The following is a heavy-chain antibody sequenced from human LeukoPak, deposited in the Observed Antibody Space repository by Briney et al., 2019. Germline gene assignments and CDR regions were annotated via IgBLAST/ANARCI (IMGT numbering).Heavy chain of an antibody. CDR2: IYHSGSA. CDR1: GYSITSGYN. Sequence: SETLSLTCTVSGYSITSGYNWAWIRQPPGKVLEWIGSIYHSGSAHYNPSLKSRVTISVDTSKNQFSLKLSSVTAADTAVYYCVRYCSSTTCYTRAVDYWGQGTLVTVSS. D-gene: IGHD2-2*02. CDR3: VRYCSSTTCYTRAVDY. J-gene: IGHJ4*02. V-gene: IGHV4-38-2*02.